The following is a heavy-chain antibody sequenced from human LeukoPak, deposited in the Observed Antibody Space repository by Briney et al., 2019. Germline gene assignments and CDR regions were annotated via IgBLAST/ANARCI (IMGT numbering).Heavy chain of an antibody. Sequence: GGSLRLSCTASGFTFSSYEMNWVRQAPGKGLEWVSYISSSGSTIYYADSVKGRFTISRDNAKNSLYLQMNSLRAEDTAVYYCARRLSGVTGTYFDYWGQGTLVTVSS. D-gene: IGHD1-7*01. CDR2: ISSSGSTI. V-gene: IGHV3-48*03. CDR3: ARRLSGVTGTYFDY. J-gene: IGHJ4*02. CDR1: GFTFSSYE.